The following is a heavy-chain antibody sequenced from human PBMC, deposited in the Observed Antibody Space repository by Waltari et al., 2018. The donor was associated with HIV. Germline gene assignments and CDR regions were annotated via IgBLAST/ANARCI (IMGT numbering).Heavy chain of an antibody. D-gene: IGHD5-18*01. Sequence: QVQLQESGPGLVKPSETLSLTCTVSGGSISSYYWSWIRQPPGKGLEWIGYIYYSGSTNYNPSPRGRVTISVDTSKNQFSLKLSSVTAADTAVYYCARDKGNSYGYAFDYWGQGTLVTVSS. J-gene: IGHJ4*02. CDR1: GGSISSYY. CDR3: ARDKGNSYGYAFDY. CDR2: IYYSGST. V-gene: IGHV4-59*01.